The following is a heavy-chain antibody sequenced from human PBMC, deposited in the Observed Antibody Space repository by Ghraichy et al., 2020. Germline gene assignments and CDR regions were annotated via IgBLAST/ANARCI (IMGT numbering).Heavy chain of an antibody. Sequence: ASVKVSCKASGYTFTGYYMHWVRQAPGQGLEWMGWINPNSGGTNYAQKFQGRVTMTRDTSISTAYMELSRLRSDDTAVYYCATSRDGYRYFDYWGQGTLVTVSS. D-gene: IGHD5-24*01. J-gene: IGHJ4*02. CDR2: INPNSGGT. CDR3: ATSRDGYRYFDY. V-gene: IGHV1-2*02. CDR1: GYTFTGYY.